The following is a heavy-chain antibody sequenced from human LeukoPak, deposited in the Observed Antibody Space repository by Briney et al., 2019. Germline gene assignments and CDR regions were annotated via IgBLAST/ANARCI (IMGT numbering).Heavy chain of an antibody. J-gene: IGHJ3*02. CDR2: IYDSGST. V-gene: IGHV4-59*01. CDR3: ARALAGYYSGFDI. D-gene: IGHD2-8*02. CDR1: GGSTSRYY. Sequence: SETLSLTCTLSGGSTSRYYSSWIRQPPGKGLEWIGYIYDSGSTNYNPSLKSRVTISVDTSKNQFSLKLTSVTAADTAMYYCARALAGYYSGFDIWGQGTMVTVSS.